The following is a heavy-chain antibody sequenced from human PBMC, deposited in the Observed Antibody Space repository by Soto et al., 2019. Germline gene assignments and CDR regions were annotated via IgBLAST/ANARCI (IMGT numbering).Heavy chain of an antibody. CDR1: GFTFSSYS. D-gene: IGHD3-10*02. CDR2: ISSSSSYI. CDR3: ARQTKVFSYYYGMDV. J-gene: IGHJ6*02. V-gene: IGHV3-21*01. Sequence: TGGSLRLSCAASGFTFSSYSMNWVRQAPGKGLEWVSSISSSSSYIYYADSVKGRFTISRDNAKNSLYLQMNSLRAEDTAVYYCARQTKVFSYYYGMDVWGQGTTVTVSS.